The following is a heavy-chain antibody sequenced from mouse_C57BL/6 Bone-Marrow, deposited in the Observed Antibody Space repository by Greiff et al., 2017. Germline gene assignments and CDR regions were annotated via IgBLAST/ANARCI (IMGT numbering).Heavy chain of an antibody. J-gene: IGHJ1*03. D-gene: IGHD1-1*01. Sequence: VQLQQPGAELVKPGASVKLSCKASGYTFTSYWMQWVKQRPGQGLEWIGEIDPSDSYTNSNQKFKGKATLTVDTSSSTAYMQLSSLTSEDSAVXYCAKRYGRGFDVWGTGTTVTVSS. V-gene: IGHV1-50*01. CDR3: AKRYGRGFDV. CDR1: GYTFTSYW. CDR2: IDPSDSYT.